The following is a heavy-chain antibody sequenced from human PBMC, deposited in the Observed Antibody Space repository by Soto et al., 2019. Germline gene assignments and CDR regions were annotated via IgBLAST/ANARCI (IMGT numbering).Heavy chain of an antibody. CDR1: AYSFTTYH. CDR2: VNPDAGAT. D-gene: IGHD2-2*01. J-gene: IGHJ5*02. CDR3: ARGDIVLVPASEGNWFDP. Sequence: ASVKVSCKASAYSFTTYHIHWVRQAPGQGLEWMGLVNPDAGATNYAQRFQGRLRLTRDTSTSTVYMELRSLRFDDTAVYYCARGDIVLVPASEGNWFDPWGQGTLVTVSS. V-gene: IGHV1-46*01.